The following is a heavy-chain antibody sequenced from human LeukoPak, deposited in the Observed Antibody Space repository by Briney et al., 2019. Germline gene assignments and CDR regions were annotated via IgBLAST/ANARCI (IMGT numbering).Heavy chain of an antibody. Sequence: SETLSLTCTVSGGSISSSSYYWGWIRQPPGKGLEWLGSIYYSGSTYYNPSLKSRVTISVDTSKNQFSLKVRSVTAADTAVYYCARLAVVVPAARDYYYMDVWGKGTTVTVSS. J-gene: IGHJ6*03. CDR2: IYYSGST. V-gene: IGHV4-39*07. CDR1: GGSISSSSYY. CDR3: ARLAVVVPAARDYYYMDV. D-gene: IGHD2-2*01.